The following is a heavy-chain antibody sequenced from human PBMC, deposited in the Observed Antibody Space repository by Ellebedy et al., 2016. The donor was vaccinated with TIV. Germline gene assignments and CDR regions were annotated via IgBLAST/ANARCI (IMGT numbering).Heavy chain of an antibody. CDR2: ISSSSSYI. J-gene: IGHJ6*02. CDR1: GFTFSSYS. Sequence: GESLKISCAASGFTFSSYSMNWVRQAPGKGLEWVSSISSSSSYIYYADSVKGRFTISRDNAKNSLYLQMNSLRAGDTAVYYCNSHTQWLRHGGYGMDVWGQGTTVTVSS. V-gene: IGHV3-21*01. D-gene: IGHD5-12*01. CDR3: NSHTQWLRHGGYGMDV.